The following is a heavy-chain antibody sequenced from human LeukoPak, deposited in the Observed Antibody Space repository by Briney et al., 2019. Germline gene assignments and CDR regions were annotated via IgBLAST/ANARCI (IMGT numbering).Heavy chain of an antibody. V-gene: IGHV1-2*06. CDR1: GYSFIDYY. J-gene: IGHJ5*02. Sequence: ASVKVSCKASGYSFIDYYMHWVRQAPGQGLEWMGRINPKSGGTNYARKFQGRVTMTRDTSISTAYMEVSRLRSDDTAVYYCARAGVVVAATTNWFDPWGQGTLVTVSS. CDR3: ARAGVVVAATTNWFDP. CDR2: INPKSGGT. D-gene: IGHD2-15*01.